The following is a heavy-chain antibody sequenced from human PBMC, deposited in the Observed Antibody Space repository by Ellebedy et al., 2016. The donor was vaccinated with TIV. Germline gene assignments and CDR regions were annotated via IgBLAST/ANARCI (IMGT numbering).Heavy chain of an antibody. CDR2: IIPIFGTA. Sequence: SVKVSXXASGGTFSSYAISWVRQAPGQGLEWMGGIIPIFGTANYAQKFQGRVTITADESTSTAYMELSSLRSEDTAVYYCARVGGYCSSTSCYDYYYYGMDVWGQGTTVTVSS. D-gene: IGHD2-2*01. CDR3: ARVGGYCSSTSCYDYYYYGMDV. CDR1: GGTFSSYA. J-gene: IGHJ6*02. V-gene: IGHV1-69*13.